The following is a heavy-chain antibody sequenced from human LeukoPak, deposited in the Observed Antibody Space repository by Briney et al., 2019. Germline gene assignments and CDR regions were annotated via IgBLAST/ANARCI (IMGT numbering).Heavy chain of an antibody. D-gene: IGHD6-19*01. CDR1: GGSFSGYY. J-gene: IGHJ6*03. CDR2: INHSGST. Sequence: SETLSLTCAVYGGSFSGYYWSWIRQPPGKGLEWIGEINHSGSTNYNPSLKSRVTISVDTSKNQFSLKLSSVTAADTAVYYCARRGIAVAAKGAYYYYYMDVWGKGTTVTVSS. V-gene: IGHV4-34*01. CDR3: ARRGIAVAAKGAYYYYYMDV.